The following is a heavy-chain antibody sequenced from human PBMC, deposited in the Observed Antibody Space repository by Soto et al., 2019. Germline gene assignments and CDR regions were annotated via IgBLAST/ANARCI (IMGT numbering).Heavy chain of an antibody. V-gene: IGHV4-30-4*01. CDR1: GGSISSGDYY. D-gene: IGHD4-17*01. Sequence: QVQLQESGPGLVKPSQTLSLTCTVSGGSISSGDYYWSWIRQPPGKGLEWIGYISLSGNTYYNPSLKSRVTISGDTSKNQFSLKLSSVTAADTAVYYCARYTVVASFDYWGQGTLVTVSS. CDR3: ARYTVVASFDY. CDR2: ISLSGNT. J-gene: IGHJ4*02.